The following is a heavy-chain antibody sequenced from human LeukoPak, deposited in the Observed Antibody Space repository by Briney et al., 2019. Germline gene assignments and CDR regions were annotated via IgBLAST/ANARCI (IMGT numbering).Heavy chain of an antibody. V-gene: IGHV3-7*03. CDR1: GFTFSSYW. CDR3: ARERDRYFDWLMEFDP. J-gene: IGHJ5*02. Sequence: PGGSLRLSCAASGFTFSSYWMSWVRQAQGKGLERVANIKQDRSEKYYVDSMKGRFTISRDNAKNSLYLQMNSLRAEDTAVYYCARERDRYFDWLMEFDPWGQGTLVTVSS. D-gene: IGHD3-9*01. CDR2: IKQDRSEK.